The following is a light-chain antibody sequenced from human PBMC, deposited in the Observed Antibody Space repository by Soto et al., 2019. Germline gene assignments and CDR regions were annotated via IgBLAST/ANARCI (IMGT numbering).Light chain of an antibody. J-gene: IGLJ1*01. CDR1: SSDVGGYNY. V-gene: IGLV2-14*01. CDR3: SSYTSSSTYV. CDR2: DVS. Sequence: QSVLTQPASVSGSPGQSITISCTGTSSDVGGYNYVSWYQQYPGKVPKLMIYDVSYRPSGVSNRFSGSKSGNTASLTISGFQAEDEADYYCSSYTSSSTYVFGTGTKVTVL.